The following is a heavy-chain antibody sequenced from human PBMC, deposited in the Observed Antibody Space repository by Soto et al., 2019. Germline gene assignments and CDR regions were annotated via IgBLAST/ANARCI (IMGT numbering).Heavy chain of an antibody. V-gene: IGHV1-2*02. J-gene: IGHJ3*02. CDR2: INPNSGGT. CDR1: GYTFTGYY. CDR3: ARDKRWELGYFYAFDI. Sequence: QVQLVQSGAEVKKPGASGKVSCKAPGYTFTGYYMHWVRQAPGQGLEWMGWINPNSGGTNYAQKFQGRVTMTRDTSISTAYMELSRLRSDDTAVYYCARDKRWELGYFYAFDIWGQGTMVTVSS. D-gene: IGHD1-26*01.